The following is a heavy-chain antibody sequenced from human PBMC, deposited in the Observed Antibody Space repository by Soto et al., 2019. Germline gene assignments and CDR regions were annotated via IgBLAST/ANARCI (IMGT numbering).Heavy chain of an antibody. D-gene: IGHD5-12*01. Sequence: PGGSLRLSCAASGFTFSSYSMNWVRRAPGKGLEWVSSISSSSSYIYYADSVKGRFTISRDNAKNSLYLQMNSLRAEDTAVYYCARAPDSGYDPPPSDYWGQGTLVTVSS. CDR1: GFTFSSYS. CDR2: ISSSSSYI. J-gene: IGHJ4*02. V-gene: IGHV3-21*01. CDR3: ARAPDSGYDPPPSDY.